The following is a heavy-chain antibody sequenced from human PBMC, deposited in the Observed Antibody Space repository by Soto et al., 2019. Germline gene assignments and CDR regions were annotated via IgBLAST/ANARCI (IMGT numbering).Heavy chain of an antibody. CDR3: ARELSWSGRDY. D-gene: IGHD3-10*01. CDR1: GFRFNTNW. CDR2: IKHDASER. Sequence: EVQLVESGGGLVKPGGSLRLSCAASGFRFNTNWMSWVRQAPGQGLEWVANIKHDASERNNVDSVRGRFTISIDNAKSSLYLQMNSLSVEDTAVYYCARELSWSGRDYWCQGTVVIVPP. V-gene: IGHV3-7*01. J-gene: IGHJ4*02.